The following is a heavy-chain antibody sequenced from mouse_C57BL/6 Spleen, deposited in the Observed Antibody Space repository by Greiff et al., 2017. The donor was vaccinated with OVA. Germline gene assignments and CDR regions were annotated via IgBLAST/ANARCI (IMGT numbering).Heavy chain of an antibody. CDR1: GYTFTGYW. D-gene: IGHD3-2*02. V-gene: IGHV1-9*01. CDR3: ARSLRQLRLPWFAY. CDR2: ILPGIGST. J-gene: IGHJ3*01. Sequence: LMEPGASVKLSCKATGYTFTGYWIEWVKQRLGHGLEGIGEILPGIGSTNYNEKFKGKATFTADTASNTAYMQLSSLTTEDSAIYYCARSLRQLRLPWFAYWGQGTLVTVSA.